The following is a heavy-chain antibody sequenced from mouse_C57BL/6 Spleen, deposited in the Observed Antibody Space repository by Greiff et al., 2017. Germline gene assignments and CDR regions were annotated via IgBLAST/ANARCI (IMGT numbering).Heavy chain of an antibody. J-gene: IGHJ3*01. Sequence: QVHVKQSGAELARPGASVKLSCKASGYTFTSYGISWVKQRTGQGLEWIGEIYPRSGNTYYNEKFKGKATLTADKSSSTAYMELRSLTSEDSAVYFCARNWEAWFAYWGQGTLVTVSA. V-gene: IGHV1-81*01. CDR1: GYTFTSYG. CDR2: IYPRSGNT. D-gene: IGHD4-1*01. CDR3: ARNWEAWFAY.